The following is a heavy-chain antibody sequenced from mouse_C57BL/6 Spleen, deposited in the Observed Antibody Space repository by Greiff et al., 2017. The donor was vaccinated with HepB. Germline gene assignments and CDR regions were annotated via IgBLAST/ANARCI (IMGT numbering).Heavy chain of an antibody. CDR1: GYTFTDYE. J-gene: IGHJ3*01. CDR2: IDPETGGT. V-gene: IGHV1-15*01. D-gene: IGHD1-1*01. Sequence: VQLQQSGAELVRPGASVTPSCKASGYTFTDYEMHWVKQTPVHGLEWIGAIDPETGGTAYNQKFKGKAILTADKSSSTAYMELRSLTSEDSAVYYCTRGDYYGSGFAYWGQGTLVTVSA. CDR3: TRGDYYGSGFAY.